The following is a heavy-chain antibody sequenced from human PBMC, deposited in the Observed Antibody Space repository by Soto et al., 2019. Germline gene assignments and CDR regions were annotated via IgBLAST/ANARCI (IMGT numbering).Heavy chain of an antibody. V-gene: IGHV4-30-2*01. J-gene: IGHJ4*02. CDR3: ARVRSYSSSWEEQWLVDY. CDR1: GGSISSGGYS. D-gene: IGHD6-13*01. CDR2: IYHSGST. Sequence: QLQLQESGSGLVKPSQTLSLTCAVSGGSISSGGYSWSWIRQPPGKGLEWIGYIYHSGSTYYNPSLKSRVTISVDRSKNQFSLKLSSVTAADTAVYYCARVRSYSSSWEEQWLVDYWGQGTLVTVSS.